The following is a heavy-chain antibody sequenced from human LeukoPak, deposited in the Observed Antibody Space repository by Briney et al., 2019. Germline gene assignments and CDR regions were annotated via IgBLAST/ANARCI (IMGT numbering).Heavy chain of an antibody. V-gene: IGHV1-18*01. J-gene: IGHJ6*03. CDR1: GGTFSSYA. D-gene: IGHD3-10*01. CDR2: ISAYNGNT. Sequence: ASVKVSCKASGGTFSSYAISWVRQAPGQGLEWMGWISAYNGNTNYAQKLQGRVTMTTDTSTSTAYMELRSLRSDDTAVYYCAGGSGPYYYYYMDVWGKGTTVTVSS. CDR3: AGGSGPYYYYYMDV.